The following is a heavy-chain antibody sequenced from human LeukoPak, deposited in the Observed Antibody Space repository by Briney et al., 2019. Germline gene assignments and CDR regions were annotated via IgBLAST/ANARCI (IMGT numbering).Heavy chain of an antibody. D-gene: IGHD3-22*01. V-gene: IGHV3-23*01. CDR1: GFTFNNYA. Sequence: GGSLRLSCAASGFTFNNYAMSWVRQAPGKGLEWVSGISASGGTTYYADSVKGRFTISRDNSKNTLYLQMNSLRAEDTALYYCARIYFYECGGYYYWGQGTLVTVSS. J-gene: IGHJ4*02. CDR3: ARIYFYECGGYYY. CDR2: ISASGGTT.